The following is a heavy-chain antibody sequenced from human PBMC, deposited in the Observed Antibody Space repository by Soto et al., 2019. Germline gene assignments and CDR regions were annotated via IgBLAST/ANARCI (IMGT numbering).Heavy chain of an antibody. D-gene: IGHD5-12*01. Sequence: ASVKVSCKASGYTFTDYYIHWVLQAPGQGLEWMGWINPNRGGTNYEQKFQGWVTMTRDPSISTAYMELSRLRSCDSAVYYCAREVADMAAAGPNSTRNWFGPCG. V-gene: IGHV1-2*04. J-gene: IGHJ5*02. CDR2: INPNRGGT. CDR3: AREVADMAAAGPNSTRNWFGP. CDR1: GYTFTDYY.